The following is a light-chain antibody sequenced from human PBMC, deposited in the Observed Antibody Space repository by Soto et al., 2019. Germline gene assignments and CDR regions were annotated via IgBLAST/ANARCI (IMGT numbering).Light chain of an antibody. Sequence: QSALTQPASVSGSPGQSITISCTGTSSDVGTYNLVSWYQQHPGKAPKVMIYEGSKRPSGVSNRFSGYKSGNTAFLTISGLQVEDGADYYCCSFAGSSTYIFGTGTKLTVL. V-gene: IGLV2-23*01. CDR2: EGS. CDR3: CSFAGSSTYI. CDR1: SSDVGTYNL. J-gene: IGLJ1*01.